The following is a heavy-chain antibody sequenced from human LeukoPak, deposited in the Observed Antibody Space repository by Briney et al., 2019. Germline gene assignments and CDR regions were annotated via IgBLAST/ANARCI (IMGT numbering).Heavy chain of an antibody. D-gene: IGHD2-15*01. J-gene: IGHJ4*02. V-gene: IGHV3-30*03. CDR2: ISYDGSNK. CDR1: GFTFSSYG. Sequence: PGRSLRLSCAASGFTFSSYGMHWVRQAPGKGLEWVAVISYDGSNKYYADSVKGRFTISRDNSKNTLYVQMNSLGPEDTALYYCARDRGYCSGGSCYSAFDYWGQGTLVTVSS. CDR3: ARDRGYCSGGSCYSAFDY.